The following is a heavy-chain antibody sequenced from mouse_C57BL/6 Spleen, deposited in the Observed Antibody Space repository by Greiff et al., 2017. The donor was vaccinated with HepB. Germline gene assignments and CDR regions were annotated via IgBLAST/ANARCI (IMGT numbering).Heavy chain of an antibody. CDR1: GYTFTSYW. CDR3: ARSLGGYAMDY. J-gene: IGHJ4*01. CDR2: IDPSDSYT. Sequence: VQLQQPGAELVKPGASVKLSCKASGYTFTSYWMQWVKQRPGQGLEWIGEIDPSDSYTNYNQKFKGKATLTVDTSSSTAYMQLSSLTSEDSAVYDCARSLGGYAMDYWGQGTSVTVSS. V-gene: IGHV1-50*01.